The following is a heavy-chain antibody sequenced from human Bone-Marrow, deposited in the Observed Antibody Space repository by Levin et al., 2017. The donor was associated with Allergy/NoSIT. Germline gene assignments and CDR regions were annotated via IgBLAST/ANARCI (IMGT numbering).Heavy chain of an antibody. Sequence: GESLKISCKASGYTFTSYAMNWVRQAPGQGLEWMGWINTNTGNPTYAQGFTGRFVFSLDTSVSTAYLQISSLKAEDTAVYYCARDASGSAQDAFDIWGQGTMVTVSS. CDR3: ARDASGSAQDAFDI. CDR1: GYTFTSYA. D-gene: IGHD1-26*01. J-gene: IGHJ3*02. CDR2: INTNTGNP. V-gene: IGHV7-4-1*02.